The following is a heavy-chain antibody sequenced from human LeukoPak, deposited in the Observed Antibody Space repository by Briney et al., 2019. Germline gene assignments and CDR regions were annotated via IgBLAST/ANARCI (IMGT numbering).Heavy chain of an antibody. CDR2: IIPILGIA. J-gene: IGHJ4*02. CDR1: GGTFSSYA. Sequence: SVKVSCKASGGTFSSYAISWVRQAPGQGLKWMGRIIPILGIANYAQKFQGRVTITADKYTSTAYMELSSLRSEDTAVYYCARDSDSSTGSRRLDYWGQGTLVTVSS. CDR3: ARDSDSSTGSRRLDY. D-gene: IGHD6-19*01. V-gene: IGHV1-69*04.